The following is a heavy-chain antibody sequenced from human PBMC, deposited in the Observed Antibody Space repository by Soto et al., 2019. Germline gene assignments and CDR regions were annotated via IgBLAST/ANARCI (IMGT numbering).Heavy chain of an antibody. CDR1: GGSIRNHY. V-gene: IGHV4-59*11. CDR3: ERQQRGGWYVPY. D-gene: IGHD6-19*01. J-gene: IGHJ4*02. CDR2: IYYSGST. Sequence: PETLCLTCTVSGGSIRNHYGIWIRQPPGKGLEWIGYIYYSGSTNYNPSLKSRVTISVDTSKNQFSLKLSSVTAAVTAVYYCERQQRGGWYVPYWGQGTLVTVSS.